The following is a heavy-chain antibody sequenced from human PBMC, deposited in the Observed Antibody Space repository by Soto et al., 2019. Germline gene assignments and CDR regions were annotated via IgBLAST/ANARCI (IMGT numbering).Heavy chain of an antibody. D-gene: IGHD2-15*01. CDR2: IRSKANSYAT. Sequence: PGGSLRLSCAASGFTFSGSAMYWVRQASGKGLEWVGRIRSKANSYATAYAASVKGRFTISRDESKNTAYLQMNSLKTEDTAVYYCNRIADSVAATDQFDHWGQGTLVTVSS. J-gene: IGHJ4*02. CDR3: NRIADSVAATDQFDH. V-gene: IGHV3-73*01. CDR1: GFTFSGSA.